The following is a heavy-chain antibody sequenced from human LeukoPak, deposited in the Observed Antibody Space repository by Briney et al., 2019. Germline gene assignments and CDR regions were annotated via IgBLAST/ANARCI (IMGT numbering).Heavy chain of an antibody. CDR3: AELGITMIGGV. J-gene: IGHJ6*04. CDR2: ISSSGSTI. V-gene: IGHV3-48*03. D-gene: IGHD3-10*02. CDR1: GFTFSSYE. Sequence: GGSLRLSCAASGFTFSSYEMDWVRQAPGKGLEWVSYISSSGSTIYYADSVKGRFTISRDNAKNSPYLQMNSLRAEDTAVYYCAELGITMIGGVWGKGTTVTISS.